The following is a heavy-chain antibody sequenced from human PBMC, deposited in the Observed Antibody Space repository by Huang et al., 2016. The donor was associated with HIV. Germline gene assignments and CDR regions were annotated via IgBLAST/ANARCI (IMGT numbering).Heavy chain of an antibody. CDR1: GGTFSSYA. J-gene: IGHJ4*02. CDR2: IIPIVGTA. V-gene: IGHV1-69*13. D-gene: IGHD3-3*01. Sequence: QVQLVQSGAEVKKPGSSVKVSCKASGGTFSSYAISWVRQAPGQGLEWMGGIIPIVGTANYAQKVQGRVTITADESTSTAYMELSSLISEDTAVYYCARATYYDFWSGYRSFDYWGQGTLVTVSS. CDR3: ARATYYDFWSGYRSFDY.